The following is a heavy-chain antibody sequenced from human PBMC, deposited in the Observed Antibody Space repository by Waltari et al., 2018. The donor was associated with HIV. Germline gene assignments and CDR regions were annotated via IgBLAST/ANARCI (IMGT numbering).Heavy chain of an antibody. J-gene: IGHJ4*02. CDR2: IWSEGTNK. CDR1: GFSLNQHG. V-gene: IGHV3-33*01. Sequence: QVQLVASGGGVVQPGRSLSLSCAASGFSLNQHGMPRVSQAPAKGLYWVAVIWSEGTNKFYAGSVKGRFSISRDNSKNTLYLQMNSLRADDTALYYCARDDYVTSSIDYWGQGTLVTVSS. D-gene: IGHD2-2*01. CDR3: ARDDYVTSSIDY.